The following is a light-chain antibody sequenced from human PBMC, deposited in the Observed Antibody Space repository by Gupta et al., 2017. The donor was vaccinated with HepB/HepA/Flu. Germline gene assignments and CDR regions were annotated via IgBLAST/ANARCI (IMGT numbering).Light chain of an antibody. V-gene: IGKV4-1*01. CDR1: QSVFYSSNNKNY. J-gene: IGKJ5*01. CDR2: WAS. CDR3: QQYYDTPQIT. Sequence: QSVFYSSNNKNYLAWYQQKPGQPPKLLIYWASTWESGVPDRFSGSGSGTDFTLTISSRQAEDVAVYYCQQYYDTPQITFGQGTRLEIK.